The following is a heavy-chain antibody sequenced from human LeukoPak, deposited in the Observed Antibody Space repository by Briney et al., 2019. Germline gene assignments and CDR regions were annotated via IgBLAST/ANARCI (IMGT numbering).Heavy chain of an antibody. Sequence: SETLSLTCTVSGGSISSYYWSWIRQPPGKGLEWIGYIYYSGSTNYNPSLKSRVTISVDTSKNQFSLKLSSVTAADTAVYYCAGPPDYDILTGYYVGGAFDIWGQGTMVTVSS. J-gene: IGHJ3*02. D-gene: IGHD3-9*01. V-gene: IGHV4-59*01. CDR2: IYYSGST. CDR3: AGPPDYDILTGYYVGGAFDI. CDR1: GGSISSYY.